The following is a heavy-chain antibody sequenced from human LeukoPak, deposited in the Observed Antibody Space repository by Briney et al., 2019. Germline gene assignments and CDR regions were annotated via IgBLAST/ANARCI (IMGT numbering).Heavy chain of an antibody. Sequence: PSETLSLTCGVYGGSFTSYYWSWIRQPPGKGLEWIGEINHSGSTLYNPSLESRVTMSVDTSKNQFSLKLTSVTAADTAVYYCARSRPVSGSFRFDPWGQGTLVTVSS. CDR3: ARSRPVSGSFRFDP. V-gene: IGHV4-34*01. J-gene: IGHJ5*02. D-gene: IGHD3-10*01. CDR2: INHSGST. CDR1: GGSFTSYY.